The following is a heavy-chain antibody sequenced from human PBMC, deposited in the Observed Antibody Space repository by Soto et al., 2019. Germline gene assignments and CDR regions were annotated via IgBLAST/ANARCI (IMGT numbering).Heavy chain of an antibody. D-gene: IGHD6-19*01. CDR3: TGGSGWVSDS. CDR2: IGQDGGEK. V-gene: IGHV3-7*05. J-gene: IGHJ4*02. CDR1: GSSNC. Sequence: EVQLVESGGGLVQPRGSLRLSWAASGSSNCMSWVRQAPGKGLEWVANIGQDGGEKNYLESVRGRFTISRDSAKKSLYLEMNSLRAEDTAVYYCTGGSGWVSDSWGQGTLVTVSS.